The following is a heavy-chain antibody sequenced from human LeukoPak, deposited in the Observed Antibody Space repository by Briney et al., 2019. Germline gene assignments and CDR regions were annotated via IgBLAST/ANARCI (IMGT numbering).Heavy chain of an antibody. J-gene: IGHJ4*02. D-gene: IGHD1-14*01. Sequence: GPSLRLSYAASGFTFSSYATRWVRQAAGKGLEWVSGISGSSDSTYYADSVKGRFTISRDNSKNSLYLQMNSLRADDTAVYYCAKPAKTDYADYWGQGTLVTVSS. CDR1: GFTFSSYA. CDR2: ISGSSDST. V-gene: IGHV3-23*01. CDR3: AKPAKTDYADY.